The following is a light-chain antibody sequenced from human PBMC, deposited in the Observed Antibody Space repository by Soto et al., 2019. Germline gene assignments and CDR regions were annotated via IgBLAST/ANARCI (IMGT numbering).Light chain of an antibody. CDR2: AAS. V-gene: IGKV1-27*01. Sequence: ILMTQSPSSLSAFVGDRVTITCRASQDIGNFLAWYQQKPGKVPKLLIYAASTLQSGVPSRFIGSGSGTDFTLTISSLQPEDVATYYCQKCKVAPCTFGGGTKVDIK. J-gene: IGKJ4*01. CDR3: QKCKVAPCT. CDR1: QDIGNF.